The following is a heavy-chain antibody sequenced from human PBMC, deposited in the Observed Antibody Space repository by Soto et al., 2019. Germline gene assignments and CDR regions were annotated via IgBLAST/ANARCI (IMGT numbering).Heavy chain of an antibody. CDR2: ISGSGGST. D-gene: IGHD3-22*01. CDR3: ATGYDSSGYYYAYFDY. J-gene: IGHJ4*02. Sequence: PGGSLRLSCAASGFTFSSYAMSWVRQAPGKGLEWVSAISGSGGSTYYADSVKGRFTISRDNSKSTLYLQMNSLRAEDTAVYYCATGYDSSGYYYAYFDYWGQGTLVTVSS. CDR1: GFTFSSYA. V-gene: IGHV3-23*01.